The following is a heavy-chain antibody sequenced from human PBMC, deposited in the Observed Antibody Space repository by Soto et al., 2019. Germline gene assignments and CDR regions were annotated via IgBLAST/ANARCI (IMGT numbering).Heavy chain of an antibody. CDR1: GGSISSSDW. D-gene: IGHD3-22*01. J-gene: IGHJ5*02. CDR3: ARGADYDRSGIRLNWFDP. Sequence: PSETLSLTCAVSGGSISSSDWWRWVRQPPGKGLEWIGEIYHSGSTNYNPSLKRRVTISVDKSKNQFSLKLSSVTAADTAVYYCARGADYDRSGIRLNWFDPWGQGTLVTVSS. CDR2: IYHSGST. V-gene: IGHV4-4*02.